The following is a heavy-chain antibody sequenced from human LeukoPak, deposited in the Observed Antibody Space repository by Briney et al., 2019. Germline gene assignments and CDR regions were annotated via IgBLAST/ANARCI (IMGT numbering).Heavy chain of an antibody. D-gene: IGHD1-26*01. V-gene: IGHV3-23*01. CDR3: AKRVGAISSYYFDY. J-gene: IGHJ4*02. CDR2: ISGSGGST. Sequence: GGSLRLSCAASGFTISSYAMSWVRQAPGKGLEWVSAISGSGGSTYYADSVKGRFTISRDNSKNTLYLQMNSLRAEDTAVYYCAKRVGAISSYYFDYWGQGTLVTVSS. CDR1: GFTISSYA.